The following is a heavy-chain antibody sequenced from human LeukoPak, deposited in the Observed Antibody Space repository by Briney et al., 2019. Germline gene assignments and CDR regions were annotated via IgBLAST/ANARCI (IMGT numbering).Heavy chain of an antibody. Sequence: GGSLTRSYAASSFTFSNTCMRWVRLAQGKGLECGVLIIRKTDGGITDYAARVKGRFTISRDDSKNTLYLQMNSLKTEDTAVYYCTTDFGDGYIPYYFDYWGQGTLVTVSS. CDR3: TTDFGDGYIPYYFDY. V-gene: IGHV3-15*01. J-gene: IGHJ4*02. CDR1: SFTFSNTC. D-gene: IGHD5-24*01. CDR2: IIRKTDGGIT.